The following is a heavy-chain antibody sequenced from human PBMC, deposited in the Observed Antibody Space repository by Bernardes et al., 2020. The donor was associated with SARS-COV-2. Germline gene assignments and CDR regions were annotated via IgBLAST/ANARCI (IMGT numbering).Heavy chain of an antibody. CDR2: INWNGGSI. J-gene: IGHJ4*02. D-gene: IGHD2-21*01. V-gene: IGHV3-20*04. CDR1: GFTFDDYG. Sequence: GRSLRVSCAASGFTFDDYGMSWVRLAPGKGLEWISDINWNGGSIHYADSVKGRFSISRDNAENSLHLQMNSLRTEDTALYYCAKSPGLIQSYFDHWGQGSLVTVSS. CDR3: AKSPGLIQSYFDH.